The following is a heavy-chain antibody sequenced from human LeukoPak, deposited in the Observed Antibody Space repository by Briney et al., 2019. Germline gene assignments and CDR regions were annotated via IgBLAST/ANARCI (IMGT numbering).Heavy chain of an antibody. CDR2: MKPNSGNT. CDR1: GYTFTSYD. Sequence: ASVKVSCKASGYTFTSYDINWVRQATGQGLEWMGWMKPNSGNTGYAQKFQGRVTMTRNTSISTAYMELSSLRSEDTAVYYCARVVQYDFWSGYYTDYYYYGMDVWGQGTTVTVSS. V-gene: IGHV1-8*01. CDR3: ARVVQYDFWSGYYTDYYYYGMDV. D-gene: IGHD3-3*01. J-gene: IGHJ6*02.